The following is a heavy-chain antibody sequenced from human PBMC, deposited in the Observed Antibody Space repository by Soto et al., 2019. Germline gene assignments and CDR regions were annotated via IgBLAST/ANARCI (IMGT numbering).Heavy chain of an antibody. CDR1: GGSFSGYY. J-gene: IGHJ6*03. CDR3: AISQGGYPTRGRYYYYYMDV. V-gene: IGHV4-34*01. Sequence: SETLSLTCAVYGGSFSGYYWSWIRQPPGKGLEWIGEINHSGSTNYNPSLKSRVTISVDTSKNQFSLKLSSVTAADTAVYYCAISQGGYPTRGRYYYYYMDVWGKGTTVTVSS. CDR2: INHSGST. D-gene: IGHD3-16*02.